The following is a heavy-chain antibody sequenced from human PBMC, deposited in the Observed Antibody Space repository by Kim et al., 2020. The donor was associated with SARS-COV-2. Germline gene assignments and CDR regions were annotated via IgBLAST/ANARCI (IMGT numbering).Heavy chain of an antibody. Sequence: GGSLRLSCAASGFTVSSNYMSWVRQAPGKGLEWVSVIYSGGSTYYADSVKGRFTISRHNSKNTLYLQMNSVRAEDTAVYYCARDIVVNTPSYYYYGMDVWGQRTTVTVSS. CDR2: IYSGGST. D-gene: IGHD3-22*01. CDR1: GFTVSSNY. CDR3: ARDIVVNTPSYYYYGMDV. V-gene: IGHV3-53*04. J-gene: IGHJ6*02.